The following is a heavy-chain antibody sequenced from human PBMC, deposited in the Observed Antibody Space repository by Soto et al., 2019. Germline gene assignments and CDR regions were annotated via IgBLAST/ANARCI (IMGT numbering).Heavy chain of an antibody. Sequence: QVQLVQSGAEVTKPGASVRVSCKASGYTFTNYDINWVRQAPGQGLEWMGWMNPNSGHTGYVQKFQGRVTMTRDTSISTAYLEVSSPRSEDTAIYYCARSGQGSAVYFDLWGQGTLVTVSS. V-gene: IGHV1-8*01. CDR1: GYTFTNYD. CDR3: ARSGQGSAVYFDL. J-gene: IGHJ4*02. CDR2: MNPNSGHT. D-gene: IGHD6-19*01.